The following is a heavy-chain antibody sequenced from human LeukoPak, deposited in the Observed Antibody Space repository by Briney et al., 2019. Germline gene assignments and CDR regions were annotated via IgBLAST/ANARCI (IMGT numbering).Heavy chain of an antibody. CDR3: ARVGYNFGLDY. CDR1: GFTFSSNA. Sequence: GGSLRLSCSASGFTFSSNAMSWVRQASGKGLEWVAGISGSGGGTYYADSMKGRFTISRDNSKNTLSLQINSLRVEDSAVYYCARVGYNFGLDYWGQGALVTVSS. J-gene: IGHJ4*02. V-gene: IGHV3-23*01. D-gene: IGHD5-18*01. CDR2: ISGSGGGT.